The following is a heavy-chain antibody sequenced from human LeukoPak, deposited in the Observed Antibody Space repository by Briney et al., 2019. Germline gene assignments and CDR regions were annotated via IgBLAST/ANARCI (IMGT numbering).Heavy chain of an antibody. J-gene: IGHJ4*02. Sequence: GGSLRLSCAASGFTFSNAWMNWVRQAPGKGLEWVGRIKSKTDGGTTDYAAPVKGRFTISRDDSKNTLYLQMDSLRAEDTAVYYCAKSTQTMIVNSYYFDYWGQGTLVTVSS. CDR2: IKSKTDGGTT. D-gene: IGHD3-22*01. V-gene: IGHV3-15*01. CDR1: GFTFSNAW. CDR3: AKSTQTMIVNSYYFDY.